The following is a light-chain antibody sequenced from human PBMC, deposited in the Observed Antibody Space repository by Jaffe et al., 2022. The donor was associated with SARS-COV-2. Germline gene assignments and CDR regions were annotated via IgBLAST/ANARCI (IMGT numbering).Light chain of an antibody. Sequence: EIVMTQSPATLSVSPGERATLSCRASQSVSGSLAWYQQKSGQAPRLLIYDSSIRATGIPARFSGSGSGTEFTLTISSLQSEDFAVYYCQHYNAWPLTFGQGTRLEIK. V-gene: IGKV3-15*01. CDR3: QHYNAWPLT. CDR1: QSVSGS. CDR2: DSS. J-gene: IGKJ5*01.